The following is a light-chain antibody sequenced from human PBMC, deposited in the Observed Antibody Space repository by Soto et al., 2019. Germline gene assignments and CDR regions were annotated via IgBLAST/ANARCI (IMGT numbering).Light chain of an antibody. V-gene: IGKV3-15*01. CDR2: GAS. CDR1: QSVSSN. J-gene: IGKJ4*01. Sequence: EIVMTQSPATLSVSPGERATLSCRVSQSVSSNLAWYQQKPGQAPRLLIYGASTRATGIPDRFSGSGSGTEFTLTISSLQSEDFAVYYCLQYNNWPLTFGEGTKVEIK. CDR3: LQYNNWPLT.